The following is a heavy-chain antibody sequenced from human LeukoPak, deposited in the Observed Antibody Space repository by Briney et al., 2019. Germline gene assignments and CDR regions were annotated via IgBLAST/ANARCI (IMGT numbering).Heavy chain of an antibody. CDR2: IIPILGIA. J-gene: IGHJ3*02. CDR1: GGTFSNYA. D-gene: IGHD3-10*01. Sequence: SVTVSCKASGGTFSNYAINWVRQAPGQGLEWMGRIIPILGIANYAQKFQGRVTITADKSTSTAYMELSSLRSEDTAVYYCARASQDYYGSGSYYRGGDAFDIWGQGTMVTVSS. V-gene: IGHV1-69*04. CDR3: ARASQDYYGSGSYYRGGDAFDI.